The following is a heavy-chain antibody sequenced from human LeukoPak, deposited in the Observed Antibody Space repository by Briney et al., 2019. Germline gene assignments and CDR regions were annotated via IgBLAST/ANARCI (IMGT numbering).Heavy chain of an antibody. V-gene: IGHV3-53*01. Sequence: TGGSLRLSCAASGFTVSSNYMSWVRQAPGKGLEWGSVIYSGGSTYYADSVKGRFTISRDNSKNTLYLQMNSLRAEDTAVYYCAREFVVVVAATIYWGQGTLVTVSS. CDR1: GFTVSSNY. CDR3: AREFVVVVAATIY. D-gene: IGHD2-15*01. CDR2: IYSGGST. J-gene: IGHJ4*02.